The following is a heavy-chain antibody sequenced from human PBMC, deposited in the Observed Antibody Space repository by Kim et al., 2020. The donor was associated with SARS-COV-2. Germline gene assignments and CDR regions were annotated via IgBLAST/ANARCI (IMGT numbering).Heavy chain of an antibody. D-gene: IGHD6-6*01. J-gene: IGHJ4*02. Sequence: GGSLRLSCAASGFTFSSYSMNWVRQAPGKGLEWVSSISSSSSYIYYADSVKGRFTISRDNAKNSLYLQMNSLRAEDTAVYYCARDPSYIASSSSWDYWGQGTLVTVSS. CDR2: ISSSSSYI. CDR1: GFTFSSYS. CDR3: ARDPSYIASSSSWDY. V-gene: IGHV3-21*01.